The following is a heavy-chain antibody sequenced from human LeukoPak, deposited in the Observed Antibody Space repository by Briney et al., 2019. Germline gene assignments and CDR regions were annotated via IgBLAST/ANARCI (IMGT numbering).Heavy chain of an antibody. D-gene: IGHD3-10*02. CDR3: AELGITMIGDV. J-gene: IGHJ6*04. V-gene: IGHV3-66*01. Sequence: PGGSLRLSCAASGFTVSSNYMSWVRQAPGKGLEWVSVIYSGGSTYYADSVKGRFTISRDNAKNSLYLQMNSLRAEDTAVYYCAELGITMIGDVWGKGTTVTISS. CDR2: IYSGGST. CDR1: GFTVSSNY.